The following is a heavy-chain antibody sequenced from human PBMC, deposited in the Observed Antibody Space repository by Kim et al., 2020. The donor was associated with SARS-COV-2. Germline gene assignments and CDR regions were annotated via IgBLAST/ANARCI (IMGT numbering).Heavy chain of an antibody. J-gene: IGHJ4*02. Sequence: YHPSLKGRVTISVDTSKSQFSLKLGSVTAADTAVYYCARSLGPAAIPFDYWGQGTLVTVSS. D-gene: IGHD2-2*01. CDR3: ARSLGPAAIPFDY. V-gene: IGHV4-34*01.